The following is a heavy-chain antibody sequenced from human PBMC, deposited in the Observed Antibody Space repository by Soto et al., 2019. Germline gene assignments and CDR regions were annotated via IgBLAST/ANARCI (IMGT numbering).Heavy chain of an antibody. CDR1: GYTFTSYG. D-gene: IGHD2-2*02. V-gene: IGHV1-18*01. CDR2: ISAYNGNT. CDR3: ARAGAAAIAFYWFDP. Sequence: ASVKVSCKASGYTFTSYGISWVRQAPGQGLEWMGWISAYNGNTNYAQKLQGRVTMTTDTSTSTAYMELRSLRSDDTAVYYCARAGAAAIAFYWFDPWRQGPLVTVSS. J-gene: IGHJ5*02.